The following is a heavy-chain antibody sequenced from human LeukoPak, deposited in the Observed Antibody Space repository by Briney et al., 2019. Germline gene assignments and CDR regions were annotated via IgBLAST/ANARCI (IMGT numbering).Heavy chain of an antibody. CDR1: SYTFTSYG. V-gene: IGHV1-18*04. CDR3: ARGDCSSTSCYFACWFDP. D-gene: IGHD2-2*01. Sequence: GASVKVSCKASSYTFTSYGISWVRQAPGQGLEWMGWISAYNGNTNYAQKLQGRVTMTTDTSTSTAYMELRSLRSDDTAVYYCARGDCSSTSCYFACWFDPWGQGTLVTVSS. CDR2: ISAYNGNT. J-gene: IGHJ5*02.